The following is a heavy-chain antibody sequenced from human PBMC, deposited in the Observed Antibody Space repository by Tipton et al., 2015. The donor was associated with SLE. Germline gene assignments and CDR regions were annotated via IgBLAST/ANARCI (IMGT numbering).Heavy chain of an antibody. J-gene: IGHJ5*02. CDR2: IKQDGSEK. D-gene: IGHD6-13*01. CDR3: ARVLSRRPYSSSWYPSRWFDP. CDR1: GFTFSSYW. V-gene: IGHV3-7*01. Sequence: SLRLSCAASGFTFSSYWMSWVRQAPGKGLEWVANIKQDGSEKYYVDSVKGRFTISRDNAKNSLYLQMNSLRAEDTAVYYCARVLSRRPYSSSWYPSRWFDPWGQGTLVTVSS.